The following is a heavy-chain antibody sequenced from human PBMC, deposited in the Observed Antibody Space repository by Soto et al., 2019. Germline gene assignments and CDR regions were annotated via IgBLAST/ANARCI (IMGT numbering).Heavy chain of an antibody. CDR3: ATSYGSGYRAFDY. V-gene: IGHV1-69*02. J-gene: IGHJ4*02. CDR2: INPILSMS. Sequence: QVQLVQSGAEVKKPGSSVKVSCKASGDTFSFYTINWVRQAPGLGLEWVGRINPILSMSNYGQKFRGRVTMTADKSTNTAELELRSLRSEDTAMYYCATSYGSGYRAFDYWGQGALVTVSS. D-gene: IGHD3-10*01. CDR1: GDTFSFYT.